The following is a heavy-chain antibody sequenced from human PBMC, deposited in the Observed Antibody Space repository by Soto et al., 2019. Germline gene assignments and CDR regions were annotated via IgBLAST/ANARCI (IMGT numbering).Heavy chain of an antibody. CDR2: IYYSGNT. Sequence: TLSLTCTVSGGSIRSGGYYWSWVRQNPRRGLEWIGNIYYSGNTYYNPSLKSRLTISVDTSKNQFSLDLSSVTAADTAVYYCARDRLMATAGTARHYFGLDVWGQGTTVTVSS. V-gene: IGHV4-31*03. J-gene: IGHJ6*02. CDR3: ARDRLMATAGTARHYFGLDV. CDR1: GGSIRSGGYY. D-gene: IGHD5-18*01.